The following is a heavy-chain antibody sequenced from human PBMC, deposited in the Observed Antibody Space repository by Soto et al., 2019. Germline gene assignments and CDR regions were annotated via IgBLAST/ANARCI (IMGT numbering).Heavy chain of an antibody. Sequence: GSLRLSCAASGFTFSSYSMNWVRQAPGKGLEWVSSISSSSSYIYYADSVKGRFTISRDNAKNSLYLQMNSLRAENTAVYYCARAEAAAGPFDYWGQGTLVTVSS. CDR1: GFTFSSYS. CDR2: ISSSSSYI. V-gene: IGHV3-21*01. CDR3: ARAEAAAGPFDY. J-gene: IGHJ4*02. D-gene: IGHD6-13*01.